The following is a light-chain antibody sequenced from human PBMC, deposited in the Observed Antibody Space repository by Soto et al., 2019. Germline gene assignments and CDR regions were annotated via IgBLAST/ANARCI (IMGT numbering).Light chain of an antibody. Sequence: EVVLTQSPGTLSLSPGERATFTGRASQSVSSRYLAWYQQKPGQPPRLLIYRASTRATGIPARFSGSGSGTEFTLTISSLQSEDFAVYSCQQYNNWPSTFGQGTKVDIK. J-gene: IGKJ1*01. CDR3: QQYNNWPST. CDR2: RAS. CDR1: QSVSSRY. V-gene: IGKV3-15*01.